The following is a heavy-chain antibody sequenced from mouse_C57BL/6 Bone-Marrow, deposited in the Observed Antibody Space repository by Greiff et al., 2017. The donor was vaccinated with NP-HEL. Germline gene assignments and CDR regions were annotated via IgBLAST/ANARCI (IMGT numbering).Heavy chain of an antibody. D-gene: IGHD1-1*01. CDR3: ARYTAYYYGSSYPWYFDV. V-gene: IGHV3-8*01. CDR1: GYSITSDY. CDR2: ISYSGST. Sequence: VQLQQSGPGLAKPSQTLSLTCSVTGYSITSDYWNWIRKFPGNKLEYMGYISYSGSTYYNPSLKSRISITRDTSKNQYYLQLNSVTTEDTATYYCARYTAYYYGSSYPWYFDVWGTGTTVTVSS. J-gene: IGHJ1*03.